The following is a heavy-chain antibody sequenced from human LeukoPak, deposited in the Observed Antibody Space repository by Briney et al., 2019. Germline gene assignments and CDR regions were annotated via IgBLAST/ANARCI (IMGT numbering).Heavy chain of an antibody. D-gene: IGHD2-15*01. J-gene: IGHJ4*02. CDR1: GLSLSSYR. Sequence: PGGSLRLSCAASGLSLSSYRMNWVRHAPGKGLEWVSSISSTSSSIYYADSVKGRFTISRDNAKSSLYLQMNSLRAEDTAEFFCAREWAPPGSGRYYFDHWGQGTLVTVSS. CDR2: ISSTSSSI. V-gene: IGHV3-21*01. CDR3: AREWAPPGSGRYYFDH.